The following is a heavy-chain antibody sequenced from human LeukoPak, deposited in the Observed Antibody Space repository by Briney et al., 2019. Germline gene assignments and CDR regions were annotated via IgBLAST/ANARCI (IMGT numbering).Heavy chain of an antibody. Sequence: ASVKVSCTASGYTFTSYDINWVRQAPGQGLELMGWMNPNSGNTGYAQKFQGRVTMTRNTSISTAYMELSSLRSEDTAVYYCAREGDYDILTGYSHSRFDPWGQGTLVTVSS. V-gene: IGHV1-8*01. CDR3: AREGDYDILTGYSHSRFDP. CDR1: GYTFTSYD. CDR2: MNPNSGNT. J-gene: IGHJ5*02. D-gene: IGHD3-9*01.